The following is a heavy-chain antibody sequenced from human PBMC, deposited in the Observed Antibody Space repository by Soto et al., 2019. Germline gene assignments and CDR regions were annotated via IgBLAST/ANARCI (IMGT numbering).Heavy chain of an antibody. CDR2: ISPYNDDT. CDR3: ARGGYYDSSGARNYHYYGMDV. V-gene: IGHV1-18*01. J-gene: IGHJ6*02. Sequence: QAQLVQSGAEVKKPGASVKVSCKASGYSFSSYGIPWVRQAPGQGLEWLGWISPYNDDTKDAQRLRGRVTMATDTSTRTAYMDIRGLRSDDTAIYYCARGGYYDSSGARNYHYYGMDVWGQGTTVTVSS. CDR1: GYSFSSYG. D-gene: IGHD3-22*01.